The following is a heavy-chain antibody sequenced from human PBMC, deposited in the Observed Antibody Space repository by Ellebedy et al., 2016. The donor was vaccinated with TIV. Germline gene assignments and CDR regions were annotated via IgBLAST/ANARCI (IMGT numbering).Heavy chain of an antibody. Sequence: AASVKVSCKASGYTFTSYYMHWVRQAPGQGLEWMGVIDPSAGSTDYAQKFQGRVTMTRDTSTSTVYMELSSLRSDDTAVYYCARDRIVGSSSPYYNGMDVWGQGTTVTVSS. CDR2: IDPSAGST. D-gene: IGHD1-26*01. J-gene: IGHJ6*02. V-gene: IGHV1-46*01. CDR1: GYTFTSYY. CDR3: ARDRIVGSSSPYYNGMDV.